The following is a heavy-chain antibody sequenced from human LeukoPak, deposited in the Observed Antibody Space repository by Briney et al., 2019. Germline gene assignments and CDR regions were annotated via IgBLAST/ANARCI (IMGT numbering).Heavy chain of an antibody. V-gene: IGHV3-7*03. CDR3: TAERHYYFLY. D-gene: IGHD3-10*02. CDR2: IKQDGSEK. CDR1: GLSFSNYG. J-gene: IGHJ4*02. Sequence: PGGSLRLSCSASGLSFSNYGMSWVRQAPGKGLEWVATIKQDGSEKYYVDSVKGRFTISRDDSKNTLYLQMNSLKTEDTAVYYCTAERHYYFLYWGQGTLVTVSS.